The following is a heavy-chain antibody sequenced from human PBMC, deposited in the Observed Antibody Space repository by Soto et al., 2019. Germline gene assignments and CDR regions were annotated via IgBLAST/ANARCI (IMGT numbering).Heavy chain of an antibody. J-gene: IGHJ4*02. V-gene: IGHV1-69*12. CDR1: GGTFSSYA. CDR3: PRPPIVQRRGDDYYFDY. Sequence: QVQLVQSGAEVKKPGSSVKVSCKASGGTFSSYAISWVRQAPGQGLEWMGGISPIFGTANYAQKFQGRVTITADESTSTAYMELSSLRSEDTAVYCCPRPPIVQRRGDDYYFDYWGQGTLVTVSS. D-gene: IGHD4-17*01. CDR2: ISPIFGTA.